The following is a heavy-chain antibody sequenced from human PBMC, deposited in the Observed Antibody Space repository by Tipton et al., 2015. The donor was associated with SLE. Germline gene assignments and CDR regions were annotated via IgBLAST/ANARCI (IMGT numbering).Heavy chain of an antibody. CDR3: ARDAQRWRNNWFDP. D-gene: IGHD6-25*01. V-gene: IGHV3-23*01. J-gene: IGHJ5*02. Sequence: SLRLSCAASGFTFSSYAMSWVRQAPGKGLEWVSAISGSGGSTYYADSVKGRFTISRDNAKNSLYLQMNSLRAEDTALYYCARDAQRWRNNWFDPWGQGTLVTVSS. CDR2: ISGSGGST. CDR1: GFTFSSYA.